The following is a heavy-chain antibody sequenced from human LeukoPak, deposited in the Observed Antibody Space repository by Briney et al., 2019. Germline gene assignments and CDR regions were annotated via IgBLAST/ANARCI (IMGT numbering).Heavy chain of an antibody. J-gene: IGHJ4*02. D-gene: IGHD7-27*01. V-gene: IGHV4-38-2*02. Sequence: SETLSLTCTVSGYSISSGYYWGWIRQPPGKGLEWIGSIYHSGSTYYNPSLKSRVTISVDTSKNQFSLKLSSVTAADTAVYYCARDPELGSFDYWGQGTLVTVSS. CDR1: GYSISSGYY. CDR2: IYHSGST. CDR3: ARDPELGSFDY.